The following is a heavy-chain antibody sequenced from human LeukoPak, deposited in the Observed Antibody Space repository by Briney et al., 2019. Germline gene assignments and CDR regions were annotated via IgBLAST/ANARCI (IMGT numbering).Heavy chain of an antibody. CDR3: ARVTGDRGGFDY. D-gene: IGHD7-27*01. CDR1: GFTFSNYA. CDR2: ISSNGGSK. Sequence: GGSLRLSCAASGFTFSNYAMHWVRQAPGKGLEYVSAISSNGGSKYYADSVKGRFTISRDNSKNTLYLQMGSLSAEDMAIYYCARVTGDRGGFDYWGQGTLVTVFS. J-gene: IGHJ4*02. V-gene: IGHV3-64*02.